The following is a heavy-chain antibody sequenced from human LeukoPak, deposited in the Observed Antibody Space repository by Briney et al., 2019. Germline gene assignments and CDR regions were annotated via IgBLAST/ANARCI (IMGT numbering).Heavy chain of an antibody. CDR1: GYTFTSYG. CDR2: IIPILGIA. V-gene: IGHV1-69*04. Sequence: SVKVSCKASGYTFTSYGISWVRQAPGQGLEWMGRIIPILGIANYAQKFQGRVTITADKSTSTAYMELSSLRSEDTAVYYCARDLIVVVPAARFEAWGQGTLVTVSS. CDR3: ARDLIVVVPAARFEA. D-gene: IGHD2-2*01. J-gene: IGHJ5*02.